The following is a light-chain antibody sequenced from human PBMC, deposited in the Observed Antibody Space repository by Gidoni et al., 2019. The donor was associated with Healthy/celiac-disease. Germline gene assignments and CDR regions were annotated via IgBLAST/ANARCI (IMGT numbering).Light chain of an antibody. CDR1: SSNIGSNT. CDR3: AAWDDSLIGLV. V-gene: IGLV1-44*01. CDR2: SNN. Sequence: QSVLTQPPSASGTPGQRVTISCSGSSSNIGSNTVNWYQQLPGTAPKLLIYSNNQRPSGVPVRFSGSKSGTSASLAISGLQSEDEADYYCAAWDDSLIGLVFGGGTKLTVL. J-gene: IGLJ2*01.